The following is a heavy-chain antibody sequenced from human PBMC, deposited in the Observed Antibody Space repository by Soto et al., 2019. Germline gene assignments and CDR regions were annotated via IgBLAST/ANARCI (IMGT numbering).Heavy chain of an antibody. CDR3: EKENHSPTCCNWFDP. D-gene: IGHD2-2*01. CDR2: ISWESGSI. J-gene: IGHJ5*02. CDR1: GFDFDDYA. V-gene: IGHV3-9*01. Sequence: GGSLRLSCAASGFDFDDYAMHWVRQIPGKGLEWVSGISWESGSIGYADSAKGRFSISRDNSKNTLYLQMNSLRAEDTAVYYCEKENHSPTCCNWFDPWGHGNLVNVS.